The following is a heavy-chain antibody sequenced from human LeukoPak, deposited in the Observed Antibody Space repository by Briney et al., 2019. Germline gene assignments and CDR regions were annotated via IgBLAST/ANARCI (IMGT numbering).Heavy chain of an antibody. Sequence: SETLSLTCSVYGGPFSGYYWRWIRQPPGKGLEWIGEINHSGSTNYNPSLKSRVTMSVDTSKNQFSLKLSSVTAADTAVYYCVRDWTGDFFVSWGQGTLVTVSS. CDR1: GGPFSGYY. V-gene: IGHV4-34*01. CDR3: VRDWTGDFFVS. CDR2: INHSGST. J-gene: IGHJ4*02. D-gene: IGHD4-17*01.